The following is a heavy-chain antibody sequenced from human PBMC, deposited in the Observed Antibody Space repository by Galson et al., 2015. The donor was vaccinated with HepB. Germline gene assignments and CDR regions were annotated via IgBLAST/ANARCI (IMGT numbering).Heavy chain of an antibody. CDR3: ASSYSNYYYYYGMDV. CDR1: GFTFSSYA. D-gene: IGHD4-11*01. Sequence: SLRLSCAASGFTFSSYAMTWVRQAPGKGLEWVSAISSDSTTTYYADSVKGRFTISRDNSKNTLYLQMNSLRDEDTVVYYCASSYSNYYYYYGMDVWGQGTTVTVSS. CDR2: ISSDSTTT. V-gene: IGHV3-23*01. J-gene: IGHJ6*02.